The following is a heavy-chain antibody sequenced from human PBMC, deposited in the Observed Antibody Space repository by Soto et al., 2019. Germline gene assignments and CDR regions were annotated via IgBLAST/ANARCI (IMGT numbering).Heavy chain of an antibody. CDR3: ARGTTTSAVSAMDV. CDR2: ISYDGDNK. Sequence: QVQLVESGGGVVQPGRSLRLSCAASGFTFSYHALNWVRQAPGKGLEWVAVISYDGDNKYIAESVKGRFTISRDNSKNTVSLQMNSMRAEETAMYFCARGTTTSAVSAMDVWGQGTTVTVSS. V-gene: IGHV3-30-3*01. D-gene: IGHD1-1*01. J-gene: IGHJ6*02. CDR1: GFTFSYHA.